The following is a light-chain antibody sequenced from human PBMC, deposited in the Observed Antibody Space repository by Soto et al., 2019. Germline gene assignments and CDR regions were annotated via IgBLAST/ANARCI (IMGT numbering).Light chain of an antibody. CDR3: VLYMGSGISV. CDR2: STN. J-gene: IGLJ1*01. CDR1: SGSVSTNYY. V-gene: IGLV8-61*01. Sequence: QTVVTQEPSFSVSPGGTVTLTCGLSSGSVSTNYYPSWYQQTPGQAPRTLIYSTNTRSSGVPGRVSGSVLGNKAALTITGAQADDEGDYYCVLYMGSGISVFGTGTKVTVL.